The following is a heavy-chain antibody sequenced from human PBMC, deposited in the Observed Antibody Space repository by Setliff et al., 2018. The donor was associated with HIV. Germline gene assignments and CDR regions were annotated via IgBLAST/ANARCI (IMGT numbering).Heavy chain of an antibody. J-gene: IGHJ5*02. CDR1: GDYISSDDYY. CDR2: IHDNGKA. CDR3: ARLRAAGTVHYFDP. Sequence: SETLSLTCTVSGDYISSDDYYWGWIRQAPGKGLEWMGFIHDNGKAFYDTALKSRLTISVFTSSQQLSLTLTSVTPADTAVYYCARLRAAGTVHYFDPWGQRTQVTVSS. D-gene: IGHD6-13*01. V-gene: IGHV4-39*01.